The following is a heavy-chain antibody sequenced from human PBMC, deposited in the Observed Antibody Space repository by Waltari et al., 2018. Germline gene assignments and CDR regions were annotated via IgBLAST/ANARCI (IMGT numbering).Heavy chain of an antibody. CDR3: ARDSAFDI. CDR2: ISSSGSTI. V-gene: IGHV3-48*03. Sequence: EVQLVESGGGLVQPGGSLRLSCAASGFTFSSYEMNWVRKAPGKGLEWVSYISSSGSTICYADYVKGRFTIPRDNAKNSLYLQMNSLRAEDTAVYYCARDSAFDIWGQGTMVTVSS. J-gene: IGHJ3*02. CDR1: GFTFSSYE.